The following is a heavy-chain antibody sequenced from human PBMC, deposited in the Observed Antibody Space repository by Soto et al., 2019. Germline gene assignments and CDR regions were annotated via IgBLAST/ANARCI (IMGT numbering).Heavy chain of an antibody. J-gene: IGHJ4*02. D-gene: IGHD6-19*01. CDR1: GFTFDDHA. CDR3: AKTFRAVAIFDS. V-gene: IGHV3-9*01. CDR2: ISWNSGSK. Sequence: EVQLVESGGGLVQPGGSLRLSCEGSGFTFDDHAMHWVRQVPGKGLEWVSGISWNSGSKAYADSVKGRFTISRDNSKNSLYLQMNSLRVEDTAFSYCAKTFRAVAIFDSWGQGTLVTVSS.